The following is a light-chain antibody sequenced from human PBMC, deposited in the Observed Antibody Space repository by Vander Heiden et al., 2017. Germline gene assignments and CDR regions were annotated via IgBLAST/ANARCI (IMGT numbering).Light chain of an antibody. V-gene: IGKV3-20*01. Sequence: EIVLTQSPGTLSLSPGARATLSCRASQSVSSSYLALYQQKPGQSPRLIIYDASSRATGIPDRFSGSGSRTDFTRTIIRLEPEDFAVYYCQQYGSSPPRLTFGGGTKVEIK. CDR2: DAS. CDR1: QSVSSSY. CDR3: QQYGSSPPRLT. J-gene: IGKJ4*01.